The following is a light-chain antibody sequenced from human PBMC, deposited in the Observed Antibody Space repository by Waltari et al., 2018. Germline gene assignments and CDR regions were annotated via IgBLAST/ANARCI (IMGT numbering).Light chain of an antibody. V-gene: IGLV2-8*01. CDR3: SSYAGSNGMV. J-gene: IGLJ3*02. CDR1: NSDIGAYDY. Sequence: QSALTQPPSAPGSPGQSVTISCTGTNSDIGAYDYVSWYQQYPGKAPRVVIYEVSQRPPGVPGRFSGSKSGNTASLTVSGLQAEDEAEYHCSSYAGSNGMVFGGGTKVTVL. CDR2: EVS.